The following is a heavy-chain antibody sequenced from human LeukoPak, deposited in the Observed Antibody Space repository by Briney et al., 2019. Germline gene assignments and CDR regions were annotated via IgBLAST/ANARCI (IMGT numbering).Heavy chain of an antibody. CDR2: ISTDGNNK. Sequence: GGSLRLSCAASGFTFSDYYMCWIRQAPGKGLEWVAVISTDGNNKYYADSVKGRFTISRDNSKDTVYLQMSSPRAEDTAVYYCAKVHYYDSSGYLEYWGQGTLVTVSS. V-gene: IGHV3-30*18. J-gene: IGHJ4*02. CDR3: AKVHYYDSSGYLEY. CDR1: GFTFSDYY. D-gene: IGHD3-22*01.